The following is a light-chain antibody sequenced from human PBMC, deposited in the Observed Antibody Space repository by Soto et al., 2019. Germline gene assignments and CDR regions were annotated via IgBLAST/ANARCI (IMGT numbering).Light chain of an antibody. Sequence: DVEMTQSPLSLPVTVGQPASISCRSNQSLEDSEGIAYFSWFQQRPGRSPRRLIYKVSNRDSGVPARFSSSRSGTDFALYISRVLAEDVGVYYCMQGTHWPLTFGQGTRLEI. CDR2: KVS. CDR1: QSLEDSEGIAY. J-gene: IGKJ5*01. V-gene: IGKV2-30*01. CDR3: MQGTHWPLT.